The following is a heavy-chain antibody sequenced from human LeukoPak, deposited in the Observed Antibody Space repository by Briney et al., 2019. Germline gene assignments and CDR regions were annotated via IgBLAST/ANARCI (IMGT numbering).Heavy chain of an antibody. CDR3: AREMGVITAHGIDV. Sequence: PSETLSLTCIVSGGSISSISSNNYHWGWIRQPPGKGLEWIGSIYYSGSTYYNPSLKSRVTISVDTSKNQFSLKLSSVTAADTALYYCAREMGVITAHGIDVWGQGTTVTVSS. J-gene: IGHJ6*02. V-gene: IGHV4-39*02. CDR1: GGSISSISSNNYH. CDR2: IYYSGST. D-gene: IGHD2-21*01.